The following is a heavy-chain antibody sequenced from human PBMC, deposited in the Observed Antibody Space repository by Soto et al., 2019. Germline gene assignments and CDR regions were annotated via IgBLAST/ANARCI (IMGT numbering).Heavy chain of an antibody. V-gene: IGHV4-59*12. J-gene: IGHJ6*03. D-gene: IGHD2-2*01. CDR3: ARVVVVEYYYYMDV. CDR2: IYYSGST. Sequence: SETLSLTCTVSGGSISSYYWSWIRQPPGKGLEWIGYIYYSGSTNYNPSLKSRVTISVDTSKNQFSLKLSSVTAADTAVYYCARVVVVEYYYYMDVWGKGTTVTVPS. CDR1: GGSISSYY.